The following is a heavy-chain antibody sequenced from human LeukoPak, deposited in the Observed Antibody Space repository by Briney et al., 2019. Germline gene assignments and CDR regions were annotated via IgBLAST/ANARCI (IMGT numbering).Heavy chain of an antibody. D-gene: IGHD3-10*01. V-gene: IGHV7-4-1*02. CDR3: ARDNAYGSGSYSLGDAFDI. J-gene: IGHJ3*02. CDR1: GYTFTSYA. Sequence: ASVKVSCKASGYTFTSYAMNWVRQAPGQGLEWMGWINTNTGNPTYAQGFTGRFVFSLDTSVSTAYLQISSLKAEDTAVYYCARDNAYGSGSYSLGDAFDIWGQGTMVTVSS. CDR2: INTNTGNP.